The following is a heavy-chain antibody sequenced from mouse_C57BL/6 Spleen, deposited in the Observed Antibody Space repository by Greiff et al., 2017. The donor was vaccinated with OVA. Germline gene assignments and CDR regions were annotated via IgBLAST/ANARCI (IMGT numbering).Heavy chain of an antibody. V-gene: IGHV14-2*01. J-gene: IGHJ4*01. CDR1: GFNIKDYY. Sequence: EVQLQQSGAELVKPGASVKLSCTASGFNIKDYYMHWVKQRTEQGLEWIGRIDPEDGETKYAPKFPGKATITADTSSNTAYLQLSSLTSEDTAVYYCARGYYDYGYAMDYWGQGTSVTVSS. CDR3: ARGYYDYGYAMDY. CDR2: IDPEDGET. D-gene: IGHD2-4*01.